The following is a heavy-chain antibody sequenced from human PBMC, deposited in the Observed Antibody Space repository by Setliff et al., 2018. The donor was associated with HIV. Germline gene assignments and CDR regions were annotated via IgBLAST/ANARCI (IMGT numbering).Heavy chain of an antibody. CDR1: GGTFSKDA. D-gene: IGHD4-4*01. V-gene: IGHV1-69*13. J-gene: IGHJ5*02. CDR2: IIPIFSTT. Sequence: GASVKVSCKASGGTFSKDAINWVREAPGQGLEWMGGIIPIFSTTTYAQKFQGRVTITADESTSTVYMELSSLRSDDTAVYYCARDEGMTTRRGRFDPWGQGTLVTVS. CDR3: ARDEGMTTRRGRFDP.